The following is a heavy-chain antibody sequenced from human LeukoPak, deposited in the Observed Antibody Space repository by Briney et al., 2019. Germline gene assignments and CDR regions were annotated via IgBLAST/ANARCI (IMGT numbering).Heavy chain of an antibody. D-gene: IGHD4-11*01. J-gene: IGHJ3*02. CDR3: ARQTYSNFGFGFSASSMLAPFSDDAFDI. Sequence: GESLKISCKGSGYSFTSYWIGWVRQMPGKGLEWMGIIYPGDSDTRYSPSFQGQVTISADKSISTAYLQWSSLKASDTAMYYCARQTYSNFGFGFSASSMLAPFSDDAFDIWGQGTMVTVSS. CDR2: IYPGDSDT. CDR1: GYSFTSYW. V-gene: IGHV5-51*01.